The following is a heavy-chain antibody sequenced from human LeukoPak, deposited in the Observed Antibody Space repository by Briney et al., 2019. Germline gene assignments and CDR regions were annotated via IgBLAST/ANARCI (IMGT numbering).Heavy chain of an antibody. CDR2: ISYDGSNK. CDR3: ARVGSSSLRDWFDP. D-gene: IGHD2-2*01. V-gene: IGHV3-30*03. J-gene: IGHJ5*02. CDR1: GFTFSSYW. Sequence: GGSLRLSCAASGFTFSSYWMSWVRQAPGKGLEWVAVISYDGSNKYYADSVKGRFTISRDNSKNTLYLQMNSLRAEDTAVYYCARVGSSSLRDWFDPWGQGTLVTVSS.